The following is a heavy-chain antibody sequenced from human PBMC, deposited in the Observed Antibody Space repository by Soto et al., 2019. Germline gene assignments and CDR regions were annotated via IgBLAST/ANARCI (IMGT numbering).Heavy chain of an antibody. J-gene: IGHJ4*02. CDR1: GGSFSGYY. CDR3: ARARGYQQWLVLGFDY. CDR2: INHSGST. Sequence: QVQLQQWGAGLLKPSETLSLTCAVYGGSFSGYYWSWIRQPPGKGLEWIGEINHSGSTNYNPSLKSRVTISVDTSKNQFSLKLSSVTAADTAVYYCARARGYQQWLVLGFDYWGQGTLVTVSS. V-gene: IGHV4-34*01. D-gene: IGHD6-19*01.